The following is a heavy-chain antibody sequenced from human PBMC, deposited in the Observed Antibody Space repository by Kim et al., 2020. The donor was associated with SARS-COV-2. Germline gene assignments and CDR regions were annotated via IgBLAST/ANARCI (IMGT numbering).Heavy chain of an antibody. V-gene: IGHV4-30-4*01. CDR2: VYYSGST. J-gene: IGHJ6*02. D-gene: IGHD7-27*01. CDR3: ARDVNGGYGEADV. CDR1: GGSISSSDFY. Sequence: SETLSLTCTVSGGSISSSDFYWSWIRQPPGKGLEWIGYVYYSGSTYYNPSLKSRVTISVDTSKNQFSLKLSSVTAADTAVYYCARDVNGGYGEADVWGQGTTVTVSS.